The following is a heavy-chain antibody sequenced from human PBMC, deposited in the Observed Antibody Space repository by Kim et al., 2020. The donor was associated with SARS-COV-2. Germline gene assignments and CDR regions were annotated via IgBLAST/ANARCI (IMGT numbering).Heavy chain of an antibody. J-gene: IGHJ3*02. Sequence: SETLSLTCTVSGGSISSYYWSWIRQPPGKGLEWIGYIYYSGSTNYNPSLKSRVTISVDTSKNQFSLKLSSVTAADTAVYYCARDSPMATITGDAFDIWGQGTMVTVSS. CDR3: ARDSPMATITGDAFDI. CDR1: GGSISSYY. CDR2: IYYSGST. D-gene: IGHD5-12*01. V-gene: IGHV4-59*13.